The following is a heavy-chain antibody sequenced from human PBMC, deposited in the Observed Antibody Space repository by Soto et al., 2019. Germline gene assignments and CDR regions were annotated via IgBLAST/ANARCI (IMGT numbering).Heavy chain of an antibody. CDR2: IYYSGST. CDR1: GGSISGGSDD. J-gene: IGHJ6*02. CDR3: ARSGYYDSSGYSYYYGMDV. D-gene: IGHD3-22*01. Sequence: PSETTACTCAFSGGSISGGSDDGCWIRQPPGKGVEGIGYIYYSGSTNYNTSLKSRVTMSVGTSKNQCFLRLSALTSADTAVYYCARSGYYDSSGYSYYYGMDVWGQGTTVTVSS. V-gene: IGHV4-61*01.